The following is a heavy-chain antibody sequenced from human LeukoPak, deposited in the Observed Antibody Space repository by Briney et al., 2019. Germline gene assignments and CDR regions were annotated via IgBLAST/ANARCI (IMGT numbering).Heavy chain of an antibody. CDR3: ARLSSSWYLNAFDF. V-gene: IGHV4-39*01. J-gene: IGHJ3*01. CDR1: GDSISSGNNY. D-gene: IGHD6-13*01. Sequence: SETLSLTCTVSGDSISSGNNYWGCLRQPPGKGLEWIGSIYYSGSTFYNPSLKSRVSMSVDTSKNQFSLNLTSVSAADTALYYYARLSSSWYLNAFDFWGQGTLVTVSS. CDR2: IYYSGST.